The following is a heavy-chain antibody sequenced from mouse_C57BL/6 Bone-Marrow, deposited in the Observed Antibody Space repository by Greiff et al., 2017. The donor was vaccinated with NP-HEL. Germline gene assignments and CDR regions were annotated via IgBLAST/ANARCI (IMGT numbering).Heavy chain of an antibody. Sequence: QVQLQQSGAELARPGASVKLSCKASGYTFTSYGISWVKQRSGQGLEWIGEIYPRSGSTYYNEKFKGKATLTADKSSSTAYMELRSLTSEDSAVYFCARHSSGYGYYAMDYWGQGTSVTVSS. J-gene: IGHJ4*01. CDR2: IYPRSGST. CDR3: ARHSSGYGYYAMDY. V-gene: IGHV1-81*01. CDR1: GYTFTSYG. D-gene: IGHD3-2*02.